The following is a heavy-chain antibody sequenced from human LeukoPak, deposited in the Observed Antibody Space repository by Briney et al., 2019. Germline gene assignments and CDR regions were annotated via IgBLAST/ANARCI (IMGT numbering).Heavy chain of an antibody. CDR1: GGSISSFY. J-gene: IGHJ4*02. Sequence: SETLSLTCSVSGGSISSFYWSWIRQPPGKGLEWIGYIFYSGSTNYNPFLKSRVTIPVDTSKNQFSLKVNSVTAADTAVYYCARGGRGAAAGFDYWGQGTLVTVSS. CDR2: IFYSGST. V-gene: IGHV4-59*01. CDR3: ARGGRGAAAGFDY. D-gene: IGHD6-13*01.